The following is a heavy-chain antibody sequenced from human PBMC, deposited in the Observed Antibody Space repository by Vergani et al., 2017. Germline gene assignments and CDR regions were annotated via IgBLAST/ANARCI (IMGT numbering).Heavy chain of an antibody. D-gene: IGHD3-3*01. CDR3: ARDLPHYTIKGSFDY. J-gene: IGHJ4*02. V-gene: IGHV3-7*01. CDR2: IKQDGSEK. Sequence: EVQLVESGGGLVQPGGSLRLSCAASGFTFSSYWMSWVRQAPGKGLEWVANIKQDGSEKYYVDSVKGRFTISRDNAKNSLYLQMNSLRAEDTAVYYCARDLPHYTIKGSFDYWGQGTLVTVSS. CDR1: GFTFSSYW.